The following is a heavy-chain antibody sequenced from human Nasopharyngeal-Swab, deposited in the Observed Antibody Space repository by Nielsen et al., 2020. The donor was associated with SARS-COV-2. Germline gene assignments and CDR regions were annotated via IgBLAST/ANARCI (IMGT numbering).Heavy chain of an antibody. D-gene: IGHD3-10*01. J-gene: IGHJ6*03. CDR2: ITNNRSNK. CDR3: AKEHTGGSIYYYYYYMDV. V-gene: IGHV3-30*18. Sequence: WIRKPPGKGLEWVAAITNNRSNKYYADSVKGRFTISRDNSKNTLYLQMNSLRAEDTAVYYCAKEHTGGSIYYYYYYMDVWGKGTTVTVSS.